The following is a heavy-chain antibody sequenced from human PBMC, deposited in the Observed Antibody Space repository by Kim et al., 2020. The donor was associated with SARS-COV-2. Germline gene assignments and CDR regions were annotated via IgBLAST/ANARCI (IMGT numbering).Heavy chain of an antibody. J-gene: IGHJ4*02. V-gene: IGHV3-53*01. CDR3: ARDLRSHSGSYYAYFDY. D-gene: IGHD1-26*01. Sequence: GGSLRLSCAASGFTVSSNYMSWVRQAPGKGLEWVSVIYSGGSTYYADSVKGRFTISRDNSKNTLYLQMNSLRAEDTAVYYCARDLRSHSGSYYAYFDYWGQGTLVTVSS. CDR2: IYSGGST. CDR1: GFTVSSNY.